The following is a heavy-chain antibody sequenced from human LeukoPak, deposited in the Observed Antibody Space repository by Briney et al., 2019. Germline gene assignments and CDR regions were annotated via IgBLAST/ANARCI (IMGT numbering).Heavy chain of an antibody. CDR1: GFTFSSYG. Sequence: PGGSLRLSCAASGFTFSSYGMHWDRQAPGKGLEWVAFIRYDGSNKYYADSVKGRFTISRDNSKNTLYLQMNSLRAEDTAVYYCAKDPMTTVVTSFDYWGQGTLVTVSS. CDR2: IRYDGSNK. CDR3: AKDPMTTVVTSFDY. V-gene: IGHV3-30*02. D-gene: IGHD4-23*01. J-gene: IGHJ4*02.